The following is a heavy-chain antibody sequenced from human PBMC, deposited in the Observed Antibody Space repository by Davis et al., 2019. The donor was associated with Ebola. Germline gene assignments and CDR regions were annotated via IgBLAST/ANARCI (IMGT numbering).Heavy chain of an antibody. V-gene: IGHV1-69*04. D-gene: IGHD3-22*01. CDR3: AGSYYYDSSGYYDYYYYGMDV. Sequence: SVKVSCKASGYTFTSYDISWVRQAPGQGLEWMGRIIPILGIANYAQKFQGRVTITADKSTSTAYMELSSLRSEDTAVYYCAGSYYYDSSGYYDYYYYGMDVWGQGTTVTVSS. CDR2: IIPILGIA. J-gene: IGHJ6*02. CDR1: GYTFTSYD.